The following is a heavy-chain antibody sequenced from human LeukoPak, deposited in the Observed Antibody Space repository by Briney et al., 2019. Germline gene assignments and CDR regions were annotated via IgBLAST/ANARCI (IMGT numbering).Heavy chain of an antibody. CDR2: IYSGGST. CDR1: GFTVSNNY. CDR3: ARDNVMAGTKIDY. V-gene: IGHV3-66*01. Sequence: GGSLRLSCAASGFTVSNNYMNWVRQAPGKGLEWVSIIYSGGSTYYADSVKGRFTISRDNSKNMLYLQMNSLRANDTAVYYCARDNVMAGTKIDYWGQGTLVTVSS. J-gene: IGHJ4*02. D-gene: IGHD6-19*01.